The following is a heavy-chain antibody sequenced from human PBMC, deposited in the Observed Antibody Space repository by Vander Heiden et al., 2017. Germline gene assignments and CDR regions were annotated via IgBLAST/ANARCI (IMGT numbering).Heavy chain of an antibody. D-gene: IGHD2-8*01. Sequence: AESVKGRFTISRDNSKNTLYLQMNSLRAEDTAVYYCAKEDGSVDTNGPDYWGQGTLVTVSS. CDR3: AKEDGSVDTNGPDY. V-gene: IGHV3-23*01. J-gene: IGHJ4*02.